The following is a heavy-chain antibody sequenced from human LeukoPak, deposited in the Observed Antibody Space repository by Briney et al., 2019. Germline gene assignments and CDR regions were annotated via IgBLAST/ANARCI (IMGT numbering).Heavy chain of an antibody. Sequence: PGGSLRLSCAASGFTFSIYGMHWVRQAPGRGLDWVAFIHHDGSNKYYADSVRGRFTISRDNSKNTLYLKMNSLRTEDTAVYFCAKGDKMLTWRRTYNRFDPWGQGTLVTVSS. CDR2: IHHDGSNK. J-gene: IGHJ5*02. CDR3: AKGDKMLTWRRTYNRFDP. V-gene: IGHV3-30*02. D-gene: IGHD3-16*01. CDR1: GFTFSIYG.